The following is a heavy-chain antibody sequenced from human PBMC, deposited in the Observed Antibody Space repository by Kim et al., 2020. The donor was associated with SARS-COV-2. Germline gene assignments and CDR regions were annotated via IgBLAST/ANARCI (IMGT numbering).Heavy chain of an antibody. CDR1: GYSFTSYW. D-gene: IGHD6-13*01. CDR2: IYPGDSDT. Sequence: GESLKISRKGSGYSFTSYWIGWVRQMPGKGLEWMGIIYPGDSDTRYSPSFQGQVTIPADKSISTAYLQWSSLKASDTAMYYCARRASSSWGNYYYYGMDVWGKGTTVTVSS. CDR3: ARRASSSWGNYYYYGMDV. V-gene: IGHV5-51*01. J-gene: IGHJ6*04.